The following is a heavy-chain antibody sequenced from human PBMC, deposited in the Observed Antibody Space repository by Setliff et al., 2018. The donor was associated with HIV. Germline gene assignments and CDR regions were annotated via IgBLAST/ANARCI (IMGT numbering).Heavy chain of an antibody. CDR2: IDQSGDT. Sequence: SETLSLTCTVSGGSIRSSNYDWGWIRQPPGKGLEWIGHIDQSGDTYYTPSLKSRVTISVDRSNSHFSLNLSSVTAADTAVYYCASLNYDILSGSRTYFDYWGQGTLVTVSS. V-gene: IGHV4-39*02. D-gene: IGHD3-9*01. CDR3: ASLNYDILSGSRTYFDY. CDR1: GGSIRSSNYD. J-gene: IGHJ4*02.